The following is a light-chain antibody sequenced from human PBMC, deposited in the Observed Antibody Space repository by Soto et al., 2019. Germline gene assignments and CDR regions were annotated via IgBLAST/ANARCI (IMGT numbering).Light chain of an antibody. J-gene: IGKJ2*01. V-gene: IGKV3-15*01. CDR1: QSVSIN. CDR3: QQYNNWPQT. CDR2: GAS. Sequence: EIVMTQSPATLSVSPGERATLSCRASQSVSINLAWYQQKPGQAPRLLIYGASTRATGIPARSSGSGSGTEFTLTISSLLSEDFAVYYCQQYNNWPQTFGQGTKLEIK.